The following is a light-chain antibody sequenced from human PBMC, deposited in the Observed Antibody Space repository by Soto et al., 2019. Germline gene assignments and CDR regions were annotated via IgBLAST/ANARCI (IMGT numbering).Light chain of an antibody. CDR2: GAS. J-gene: IGKJ2*01. V-gene: IGKV3-15*01. CDR3: QQYGNFPYT. CDR1: QSVSSN. Sequence: EIVMTQSPATLSVSPGERATLSCRASQSVSSNLAWYQQKPGQAPRLLIYGASTRATGIPARFSGSGSGTEFTLTISRLEPEDFAVYYCQQYGNFPYTFGPGTKVDIK.